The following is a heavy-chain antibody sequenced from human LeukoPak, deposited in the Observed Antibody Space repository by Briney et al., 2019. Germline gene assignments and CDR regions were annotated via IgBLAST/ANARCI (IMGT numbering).Heavy chain of an antibody. CDR1: GFTFSNYY. Sequence: GRSLRLSCAASGFTFSNYYMHWIRQAPGKGLEWVSYISSSGSTIYYADSVKGRFTISRDNAKNSLYLQMNSLRAEDTAVYYCARPNMVRGVIVDYWGQGTLVTVSS. CDR3: ARPNMVRGVIVDY. V-gene: IGHV3-11*01. J-gene: IGHJ4*02. CDR2: ISSSGSTI. D-gene: IGHD3-10*01.